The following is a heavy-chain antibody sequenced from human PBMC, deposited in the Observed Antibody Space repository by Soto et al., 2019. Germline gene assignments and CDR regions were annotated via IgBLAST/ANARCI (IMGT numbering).Heavy chain of an antibody. D-gene: IGHD2-2*01. J-gene: IGHJ6*02. Sequence: GESLKISCKGSGYSFISYWIGWVRQMPGRGLEWMGIIYPHDSDTRYSPSFQGQVTISADKSISTAYLQWSSLKASDTAMYYCAAPKQLSMGYYYGMDVWGQGTTVTVSS. CDR2: IYPHDSDT. CDR1: GYSFISYW. V-gene: IGHV5-51*01. CDR3: AAPKQLSMGYYYGMDV.